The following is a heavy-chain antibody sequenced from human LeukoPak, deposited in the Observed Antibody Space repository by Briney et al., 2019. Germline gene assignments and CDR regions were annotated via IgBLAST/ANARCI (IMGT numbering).Heavy chain of an antibody. V-gene: IGHV4-34*01. D-gene: IGHD3-3*01. CDR2: INHSGST. CDR1: GGSFSGYY. J-gene: IGHJ4*02. CDR3: ARGNYDFWSGYYFPYDY. Sequence: SETLSLTCAVYGGSFSGYYWSWIRQPPGKGLEWIGEINHSGSTNYNPSLKSRVTISVDTSKNQFSLKLSSVTAADTAVYYCARGNYDFWSGYYFPYDYWGQGTLVIVSS.